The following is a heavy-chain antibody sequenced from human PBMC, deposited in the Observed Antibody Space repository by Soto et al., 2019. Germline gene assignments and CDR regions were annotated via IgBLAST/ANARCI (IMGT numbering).Heavy chain of an antibody. D-gene: IGHD3-16*01. V-gene: IGHV1-46*01. CDR1: GYPFTGYY. CDR2: INPSSGST. Sequence: GASVKVSCRASGYPFTGYYVHWVRQAPGQGLEWMGFINPSSGSTSYAQKFQGRVTMTRDTSTSTVYMEVSSLRSEDTAVYYCAREMYTTRGSPFDYWGQRTLVTVSS. CDR3: AREMYTTRGSPFDY. J-gene: IGHJ4*02.